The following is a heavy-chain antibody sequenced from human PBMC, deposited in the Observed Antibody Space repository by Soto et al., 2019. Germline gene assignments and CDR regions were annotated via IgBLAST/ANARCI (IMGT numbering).Heavy chain of an antibody. Sequence: GGSLRLSCAASGFTVSSNYMSWVRQAPGKGLEWVSVIYSGGSTYYADSVKGRFTISRDNSKNTLYLQMNSLRAEDTAVYYCARDAYSSSWYNFDYWGQGTLVTVSS. CDR3: ARDAYSSSWYNFDY. CDR2: IYSGGST. V-gene: IGHV3-66*01. CDR1: GFTVSSNY. D-gene: IGHD6-13*01. J-gene: IGHJ4*02.